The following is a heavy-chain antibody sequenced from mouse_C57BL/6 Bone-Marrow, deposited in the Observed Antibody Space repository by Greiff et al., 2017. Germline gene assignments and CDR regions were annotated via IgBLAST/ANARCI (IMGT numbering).Heavy chain of an antibody. CDR1: GYAFSSSW. V-gene: IGHV1-82*01. D-gene: IGHD1-1*01. J-gene: IGHJ1*03. Sequence: VQLQQSGPELVKPGASVKISCKASGYAFSSSWMNWVKQRPGKGLEWIGRIYPGDGDTNYNGKVKGKATLTADKSSSTAYMQLSSLTSEDSAVYFCAREYYGTDWYFDVWGTGTTVTVSS. CDR3: AREYYGTDWYFDV. CDR2: IYPGDGDT.